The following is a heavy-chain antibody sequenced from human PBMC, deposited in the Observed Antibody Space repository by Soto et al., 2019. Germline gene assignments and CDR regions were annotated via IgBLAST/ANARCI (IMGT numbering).Heavy chain of an antibody. V-gene: IGHV3-23*01. Sequence: EVQLLESGGGLVQPGGSQSLSCEASGFTFNYFAMSWVRQAPGKGLEWVATINGPGYITYYADSVTGRFTISRDNSKNAVSLQITSLSPEATAIYYCAKDDGYDHWYLVYWGRGTLVTVSS. CDR3: AKDDGYDHWYLVY. D-gene: IGHD5-18*01. J-gene: IGHJ4*02. CDR2: INGPGYIT. CDR1: GFTFNYFA.